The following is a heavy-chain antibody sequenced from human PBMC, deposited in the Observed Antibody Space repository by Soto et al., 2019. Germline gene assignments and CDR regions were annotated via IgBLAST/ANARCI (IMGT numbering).Heavy chain of an antibody. CDR2: IYYSGST. D-gene: IGHD6-13*01. CDR1: GGSISSGDYC. V-gene: IGHV4-30-4*01. CDR3: ARERPDGSRLDP. Sequence: SETLSLTCTVSGGSISSGDYCWSWIRQPPGKGLEWIGYIYYSGSTYYNPSLKSRVTISVDTSKNQFSLKLSSVTAADTAVYYCARERPDGSRLDPWGQGTLVTVSS. J-gene: IGHJ5*02.